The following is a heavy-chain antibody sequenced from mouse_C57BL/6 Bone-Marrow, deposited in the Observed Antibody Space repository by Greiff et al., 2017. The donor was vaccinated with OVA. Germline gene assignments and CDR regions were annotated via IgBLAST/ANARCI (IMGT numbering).Heavy chain of an antibody. D-gene: IGHD2-1*01. CDR2: IYPSDSET. CDR1: GYTFTSYW. Sequence: VQLQQPGAELVRPGSSVKLSCKASGYTFTSYWMDWVKQRPGQGLEWIGNIYPSDSETHYNQKFKDKATLTVDKSSSTAYIQLSSPTSEDSAVYYCSRGHGNMDYWGQGTSVTVSS. CDR3: SRGHGNMDY. V-gene: IGHV1-61*01. J-gene: IGHJ4*01.